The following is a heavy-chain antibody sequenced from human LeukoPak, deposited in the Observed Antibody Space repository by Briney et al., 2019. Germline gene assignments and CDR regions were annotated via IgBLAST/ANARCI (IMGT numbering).Heavy chain of an antibody. CDR1: GGSISSHY. CDR3: AREDPQTKVPEGLDV. Sequence: SETLSLTCTVSGGSISSHYWSWIRQPLGKGLEWIGYIYFSGATNYNPSLKSRVTISVDTSKNQFSLKLSSVTAADTAVYYCAREDPQTKVPEGLDVWGQGITVTVSS. D-gene: IGHD4/OR15-4a*01. J-gene: IGHJ6*02. CDR2: IYFSGAT. V-gene: IGHV4-59*11.